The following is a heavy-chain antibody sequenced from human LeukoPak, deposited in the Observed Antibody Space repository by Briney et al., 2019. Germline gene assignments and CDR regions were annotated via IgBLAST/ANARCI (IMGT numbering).Heavy chain of an antibody. D-gene: IGHD6-13*01. V-gene: IGHV3-7*01. CDR2: IKQDGSEK. CDR3: ARTGYSSSWYLYYYYYYMDV. J-gene: IGHJ6*03. Sequence: ETLSLTCTVSGGSISSSSYYWGWVRQAPGKGLEWVANIKQDGSEKYYVDSVKGRFTISRDNAKNSLYLQMNSLRAEDTAVYYCARTGYSSSWYLYYYYYYMDVWGKGTTVTVSS. CDR1: GGSISSSSYY.